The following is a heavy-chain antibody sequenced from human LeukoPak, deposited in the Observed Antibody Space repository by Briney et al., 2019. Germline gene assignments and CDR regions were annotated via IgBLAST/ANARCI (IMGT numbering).Heavy chain of an antibody. Sequence: ASVKVSCKASGYTFTGYYMHWVRQAPGQGLEWMGWISAYNGNTNYAQKLQGRVTMTTDTSTSTAYMELRSLRSDDTAVYYCARDEWLRLRGAYYYYYGMDVWGQGTTVTVSS. V-gene: IGHV1-18*04. CDR2: ISAYNGNT. CDR1: GYTFTGYY. J-gene: IGHJ6*02. CDR3: ARDEWLRLRGAYYYYYGMDV. D-gene: IGHD5-12*01.